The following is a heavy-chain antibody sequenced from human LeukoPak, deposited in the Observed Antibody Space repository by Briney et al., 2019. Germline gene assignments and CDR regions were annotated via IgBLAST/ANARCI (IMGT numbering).Heavy chain of an antibody. CDR2: IWYDGSNK. Sequence: PGRSLRLSCAASGFIFSSYGMHWVRQAPGKGLEWVAVIWYDGSNKYYADSVKGRFTISRDNSKNTLYLQMNSLRAEDTAVYYCAREDYDYVWGGVIVSHRVVWFDPWGQGTLVTVSS. CDR3: AREDYDYVWGGVIVSHRVVWFDP. CDR1: GFIFSSYG. J-gene: IGHJ5*02. D-gene: IGHD3-16*02. V-gene: IGHV3-33*01.